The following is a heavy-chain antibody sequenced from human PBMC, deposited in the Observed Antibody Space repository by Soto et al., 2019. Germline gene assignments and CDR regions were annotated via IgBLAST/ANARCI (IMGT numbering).Heavy chain of an antibody. Sequence: QVQLQQWGAGLLKPSESLSLTCAVYGGSFNGHHWTWIRQPPGRGLAWIGAITHGGTSNSNPSLKSRVTISVDTSKSQFALKLNSVTAADTGVYYCARGRRKQQLVAYDHSYGLDVWGLGTTVMVSS. D-gene: IGHD6-13*01. J-gene: IGHJ6*02. CDR3: ARGRRKQQLVAYDHSYGLDV. CDR2: ITHGGTS. CDR1: GGSFNGHH. V-gene: IGHV4-34*01.